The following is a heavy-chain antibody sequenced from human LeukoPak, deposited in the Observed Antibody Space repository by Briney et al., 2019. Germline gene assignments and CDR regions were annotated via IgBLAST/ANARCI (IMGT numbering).Heavy chain of an antibody. J-gene: IGHJ3*02. CDR3: ARDLIDEYYDSI. Sequence: SETLSLTCTVSGASIRSYYWSWIRQPAGKGLEWIGRIYTSGSTNYNPSLKSRVTMSVDTSKNQFSLKLSSVTAADTAVYYCARDLIDEYYDSIWGQGTMVTVSS. CDR1: GASIRSYY. D-gene: IGHD3-22*01. CDR2: IYTSGST. V-gene: IGHV4-4*07.